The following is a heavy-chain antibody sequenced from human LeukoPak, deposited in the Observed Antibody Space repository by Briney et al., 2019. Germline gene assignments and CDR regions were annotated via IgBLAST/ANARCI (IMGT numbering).Heavy chain of an antibody. CDR1: GYTFTSYA. CDR3: ARDGCSGGSCYSWRAGFFDY. J-gene: IGHJ4*02. D-gene: IGHD2-15*01. CDR2: INTNTGNP. V-gene: IGHV7-4-1*02. Sequence: ASVKVSCKASGYTFTSYAMNWVRQAPGQGLEWMGWINTNTGNPTYAQGFTGRFIFSLDTSVSTAYLQISSLKAEDTAVYYCARDGCSGGSCYSWRAGFFDYWGQGTLVTVSS.